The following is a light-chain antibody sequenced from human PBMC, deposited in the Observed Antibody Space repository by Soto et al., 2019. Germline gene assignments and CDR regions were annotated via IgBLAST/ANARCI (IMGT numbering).Light chain of an antibody. J-gene: IGKJ1*01. CDR2: KAS. V-gene: IGKV1-5*03. CDR3: QQYNSYSWT. CDR1: QTISSW. Sequence: DIHLSQSPSTRSGSVGDRVAITSRASQTISSWLAWYQQKPGNAPKLLIYKASTLKSGVPSRFSGSGSGTEFTLTISSLQPDDFATYYCQQYNSYSWTFGQGTKVDIK.